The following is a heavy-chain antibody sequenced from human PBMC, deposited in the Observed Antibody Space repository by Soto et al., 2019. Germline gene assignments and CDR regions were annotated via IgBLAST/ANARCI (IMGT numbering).Heavy chain of an antibody. CDR3: ARQGAGAVAGSSWFDP. D-gene: IGHD6-19*01. J-gene: IGHJ5*02. CDR2: IYYSGST. Sequence: DTLSLTCTVSGGSISSSSYYWGWIRQPPGKGLEWIGSIYYSGSTYYNPSLKSRVTISVDTSKNQFSLKLSSVTAADTAVYYCARQGAGAVAGSSWFDPWGQGTLVTVSS. V-gene: IGHV4-39*01. CDR1: GGSISSSSYY.